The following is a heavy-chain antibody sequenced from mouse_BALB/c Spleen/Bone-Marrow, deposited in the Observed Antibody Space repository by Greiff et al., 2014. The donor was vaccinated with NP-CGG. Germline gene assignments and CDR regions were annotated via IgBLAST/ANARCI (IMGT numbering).Heavy chain of an antibody. D-gene: IGHD2-14*01. V-gene: IGHV14-3*02. Sequence: LVESGAELVKPGASVKLSCTASGFKIKDTYMHRVRQRPEQGLEWIGRIDPANGDTRYGPKFQGKATITADTSSSTAYLQLSSLTSEDTAAYCCARYRLGTYFDYWGQGTTLTVSS. CDR2: IDPANGDT. CDR1: GFKIKDTY. J-gene: IGHJ2*01. CDR3: ARYRLGTYFDY.